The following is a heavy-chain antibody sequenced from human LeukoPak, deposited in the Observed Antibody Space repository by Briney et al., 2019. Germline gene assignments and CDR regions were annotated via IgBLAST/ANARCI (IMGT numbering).Heavy chain of an antibody. CDR2: IYSSGIT. CDR3: ARDRLSGSYWGDAFDI. D-gene: IGHD1-26*01. J-gene: IGHJ3*02. Sequence: SVTLSLTCTVSGGSISNYYWSWIRQPAGKGLEWIGRIYSSGITNYHPSLKSRVTMSVDTSKNQFSLKLSSVTAADTAVYYCARDRLSGSYWGDAFDIWGQGTMVTVSS. CDR1: GGSISNYY. V-gene: IGHV4-4*07.